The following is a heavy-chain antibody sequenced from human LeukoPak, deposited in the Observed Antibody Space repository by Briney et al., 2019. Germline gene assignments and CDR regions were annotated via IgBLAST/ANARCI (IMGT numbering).Heavy chain of an antibody. CDR2: TIPIFGTT. V-gene: IGHV1-69*05. J-gene: IGHJ4*02. D-gene: IGHD1-26*01. Sequence: ASEKVSCKASGGTFSSYAISWERQAPGQGLEWMGWTIPIFGTTNYAQKFQGRVTSTTDESRSTAYMELSSLRSEDTAVYYCARVEWELRRYFDYWGQGTLVTVSS. CDR3: ARVEWELRRYFDY. CDR1: GGTFSSYA.